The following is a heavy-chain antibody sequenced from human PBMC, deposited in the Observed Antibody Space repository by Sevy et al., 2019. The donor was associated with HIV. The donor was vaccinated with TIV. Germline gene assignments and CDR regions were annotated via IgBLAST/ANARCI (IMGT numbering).Heavy chain of an antibody. J-gene: IGHJ6*03. CDR1: GYSISSGCY. D-gene: IGHD2-15*01. CDR2: INHSGST. Sequence: SETLSLTCAVSGYSISSGCYWGWIRQPPGKGLEWIGSINHSGSTYYNTSLKSRVTISVDTSKNQFSLKLSSVTAADTAVYYCARVGGGNDYYMDVWGKGTTVTVSS. CDR3: ARVGGGNDYYMDV. V-gene: IGHV4-38-2*01.